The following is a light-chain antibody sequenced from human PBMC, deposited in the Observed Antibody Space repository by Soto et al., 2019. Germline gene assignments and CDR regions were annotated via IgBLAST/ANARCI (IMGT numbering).Light chain of an antibody. J-gene: IGKJ4*01. V-gene: IGKV3-11*01. CDR3: QQRSNWLT. Sequence: EIVMTQSPATLSVSPGERATLSCRASQSVSSYLAWYQQKPGQAPRLLIYDASNRATGIPARFSGSGSGTDFTLTISSLEPEDLAVYYCQQRSNWLTFGGGTKWIS. CDR2: DAS. CDR1: QSVSSY.